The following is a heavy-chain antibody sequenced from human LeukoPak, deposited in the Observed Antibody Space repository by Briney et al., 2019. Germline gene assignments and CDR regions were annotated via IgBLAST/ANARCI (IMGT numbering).Heavy chain of an antibody. CDR2: ISWNSGSI. CDR3: AKRYPIAAAGTGYWYFDL. CDR1: GFTFDDYA. Sequence: GGSLRLSCAASGFTFDDYAMHWVRQAPGKGLEWVSGISWNSGSIGYADSVKGRFTISRDNAKNSLYLQMNSLRAEDTALYYCAKRYPIAAAGTGYWYFDLWGRGTLVTVSS. J-gene: IGHJ2*01. V-gene: IGHV3-9*01. D-gene: IGHD6-13*01.